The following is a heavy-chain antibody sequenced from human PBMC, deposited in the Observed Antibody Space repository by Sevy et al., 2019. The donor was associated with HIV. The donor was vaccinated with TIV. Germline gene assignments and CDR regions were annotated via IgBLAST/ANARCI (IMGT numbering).Heavy chain of an antibody. V-gene: IGHV3-30*02. CDR1: GFSFSSYG. CDR3: VKEGGGEGGDH. Sequence: GGSLRLSCAASGFSFSSYGMHWVRQAPGKGLEWMSYIQYDGSNKDYADSVKGRFTISRDNSKNTMYLQMNSLRVEDTAVFYCVKEGGGEGGDHWGQGTLVTVSS. D-gene: IGHD2-21*01. CDR2: IQYDGSNK. J-gene: IGHJ4*02.